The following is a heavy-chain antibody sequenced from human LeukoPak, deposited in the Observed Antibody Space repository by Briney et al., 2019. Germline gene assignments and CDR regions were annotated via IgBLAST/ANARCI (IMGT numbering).Heavy chain of an antibody. V-gene: IGHV3-23*01. CDR2: ISGSGGST. CDR1: GFTFSSYA. D-gene: IGHD3-3*01. CDR3: AKDMAAYYDFWSGYPLLDY. J-gene: IGHJ4*02. Sequence: GGSLRLSCGASGFTFSSYAMSWVRQAPGKGLEWVSAISGSGGSTYYADSVKGRFTISRDNSKNTLYLQMNSLRAEDTAVYYCAKDMAAYYDFWSGYPLLDYWGQGTLVTVSS.